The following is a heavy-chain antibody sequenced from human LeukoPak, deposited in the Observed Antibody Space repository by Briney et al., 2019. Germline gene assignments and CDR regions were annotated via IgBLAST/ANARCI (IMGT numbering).Heavy chain of an antibody. D-gene: IGHD5-12*01. CDR2: LSSTSSYI. CDR1: GFTFSIYE. Sequence: GGSLRLSCAAYGFTFSIYEMNWVRQAPGKGLEWVSSLSSTSSYIYYADSVRGRFTISRDNAKNSLYLQMNSLRAEDTAVYYCARDRSGYTDFDYWGPGTMVTVSS. CDR3: ARDRSGYTDFDY. V-gene: IGHV3-21*01. J-gene: IGHJ4*02.